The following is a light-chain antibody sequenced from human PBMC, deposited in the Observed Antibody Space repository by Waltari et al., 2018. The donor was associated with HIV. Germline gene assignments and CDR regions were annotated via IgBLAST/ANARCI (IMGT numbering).Light chain of an antibody. J-gene: IGLJ2*01. CDR2: GVN. Sequence: QSALTQPPSASGSPGQSVTISCTGTSSDVGGYKYVSWYQQHPGKAPKLMIHGVNKRPSGVPERCSGSKSGNTASLTVSGLQAEDEAEDYCSSYAGSNNVVFGGGTKLTVL. V-gene: IGLV2-8*01. CDR3: SSYAGSNNVV. CDR1: SSDVGGYKY.